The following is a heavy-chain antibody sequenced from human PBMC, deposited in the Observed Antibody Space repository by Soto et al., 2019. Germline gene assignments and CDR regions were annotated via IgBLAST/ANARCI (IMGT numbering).Heavy chain of an antibody. CDR2: IYYSGST. V-gene: IGHV4-39*01. J-gene: IGHJ6*02. CDR1: GGSIISSSYY. CDR3: AHTGRYYYGMDV. Sequence: PSETLSRTGTVSGGSIISSSYYWGWIRQPPGKGLEWIGSIYYSGSTYYNPSLKSRVTISVDTSKNQFSLKLSSVTAADTAVYYCAHTGRYYYGMDVWGQGTTVTVSS. D-gene: IGHD2-2*02.